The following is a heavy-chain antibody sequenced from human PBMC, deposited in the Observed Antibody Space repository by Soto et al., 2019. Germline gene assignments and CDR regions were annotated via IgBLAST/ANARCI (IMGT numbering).Heavy chain of an antibody. CDR2: ILPIFGTA. Sequence: QVQLVQSGAEVKKPGSSVKVSCKASGGSFRREAITWVRQAPGHGPEWMGGILPIFGTADYAQKFQGRVKITADVSTTTAYMELSSLRFEDTAVSYGARGHEFGGNSDAVAVWGPGPMVIVSS. V-gene: IGHV1-69*12. J-gene: IGHJ3*01. CDR3: ARGHEFGGNSDAVAV. D-gene: IGHD2-15*01. CDR1: GGSFRREA.